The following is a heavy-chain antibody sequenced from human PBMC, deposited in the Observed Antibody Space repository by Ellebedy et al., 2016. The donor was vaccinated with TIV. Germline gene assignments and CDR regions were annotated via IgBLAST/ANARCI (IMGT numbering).Heavy chain of an antibody. D-gene: IGHD4-23*01. Sequence: GESLKISCVASGFSFSSYGMHWVRQAPGKGLEWVAFIRTDGSNKFYTESVEGRFTISRDNVKNIVHLQTNSLRAEDTAVYYCGRDRWPYFFDCWGQGTLVTVSS. CDR2: IRTDGSNK. V-gene: IGHV3-30*02. J-gene: IGHJ4*02. CDR3: GRDRWPYFFDC. CDR1: GFSFSSYG.